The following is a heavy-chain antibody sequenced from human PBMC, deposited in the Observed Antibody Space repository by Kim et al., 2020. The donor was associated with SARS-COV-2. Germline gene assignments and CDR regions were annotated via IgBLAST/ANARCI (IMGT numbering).Heavy chain of an antibody. CDR2: IYPGDSDT. J-gene: IGHJ4*02. Sequence: GESLKISCKGSGYSFTSYWIGWVRQMPGKGLAWMGIIYPGDSDTRYSPSFQGQVTISADKSISTAYLQWSSLKASDTAMYYCAILRGNSSSWSYFDYWGQGTLVTVSS. D-gene: IGHD6-13*01. CDR3: AILRGNSSSWSYFDY. V-gene: IGHV5-51*01. CDR1: GYSFTSYW.